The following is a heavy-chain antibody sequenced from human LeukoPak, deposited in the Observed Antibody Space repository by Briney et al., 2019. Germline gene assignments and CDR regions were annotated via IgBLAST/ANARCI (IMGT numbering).Heavy chain of an antibody. CDR3: ARYLAAPYDAFDI. V-gene: IGHV1-2*02. CDR1: GYTFTGYC. CDR2: INANSGGT. J-gene: IGHJ3*02. Sequence: GASVKVSCKASGYTFTGYCIHWVRQAPGQGLEWMGWINANSGGTNYAQKFQGRVTMTRDTSVSTAYMELSRLRYDDTAVYYCARYLAAPYDAFDIWDQGTMVTVSS. D-gene: IGHD6-6*01.